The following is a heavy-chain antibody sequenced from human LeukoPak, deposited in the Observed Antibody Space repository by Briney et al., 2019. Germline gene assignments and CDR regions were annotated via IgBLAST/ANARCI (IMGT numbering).Heavy chain of an antibody. CDR3: ARASYAFDI. CDR2: INHSGST. CDR1: GGSFSGYY. V-gene: IGHV4-34*01. Sequence: SETLSLTCAVYGGSFSGYYWSWIRQPPGKGLEWIGEINHSGSTNYNPSLKSRVTISVDTSKNQFSLKLSPVPAADTAVYYCARASYAFDIWGQGTMVTVSS. J-gene: IGHJ3*02. D-gene: IGHD6-6*01.